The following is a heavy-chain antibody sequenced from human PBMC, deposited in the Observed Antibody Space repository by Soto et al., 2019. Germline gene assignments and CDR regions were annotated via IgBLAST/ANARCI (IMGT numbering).Heavy chain of an antibody. Sequence: GGSLRLSCTAFGFTFSRYAMSWVRQAPGKVLEWVSAISGSGGSTYYADSVKGRFTIARDNSRKTLYVQMNSLRAEDTAGYYCAKVPDVAVAGNLLFAYWGRGSLDTVSA. V-gene: IGHV3-23*01. CDR3: AKVPDVAVAGNLLFAY. D-gene: IGHD6-19*01. CDR2: ISGSGGST. CDR1: GFTFSRYA. J-gene: IGHJ4*01.